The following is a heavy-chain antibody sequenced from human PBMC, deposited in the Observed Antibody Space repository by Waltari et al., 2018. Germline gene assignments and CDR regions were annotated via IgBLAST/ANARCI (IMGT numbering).Heavy chain of an antibody. Sequence: QLQLQESGPGLVKPSETLSLTCTVSGGSISSSSYYWGWIRQPPGKGLEWIGSIYYSGSTYYNPSLKSRVTISVDTSKNQFSLKLSSVTAADTAVYYCARATWGMGATIDWFDPWGQGTLVTVSS. V-gene: IGHV4-39*07. CDR1: GGSISSSSYY. D-gene: IGHD1-26*01. J-gene: IGHJ5*02. CDR2: IYYSGST. CDR3: ARATWGMGATIDWFDP.